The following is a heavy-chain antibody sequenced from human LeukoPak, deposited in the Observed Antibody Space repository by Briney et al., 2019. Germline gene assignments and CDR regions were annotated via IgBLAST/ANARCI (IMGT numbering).Heavy chain of an antibody. CDR2: IKEDGSVK. CDR3: ARDSGYSTFDI. J-gene: IGHJ3*02. CDR1: GFTFSRSW. V-gene: IGHV3-7*01. D-gene: IGHD6-13*01. Sequence: GGSLRLSCVASGFTFSRSWTSWVRQAPGKGLEWVANIKEDGSVKNYVDFVKGRFTISRDNAKKSLFLQMNSLRAEDTAAYYCARDSGYSTFDIWGQGAMVTVSS.